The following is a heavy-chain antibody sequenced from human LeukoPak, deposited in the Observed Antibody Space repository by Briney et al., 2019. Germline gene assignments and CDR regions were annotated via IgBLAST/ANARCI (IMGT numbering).Heavy chain of an antibody. CDR2: IKEDGSEK. CDR3: AELGITMIGGV. CDR1: GFTFSTNW. Sequence: GGSLRLSCAASGFTFSTNWMSWVRQAPGKGLEWVANIKEDGSEKYYVDSVKGRFTISRDNAKNSLYLQMNSLRAEDTAVYYCAELGITMIGGVWGKGTTVTISS. J-gene: IGHJ6*04. V-gene: IGHV3-7*01. D-gene: IGHD3-10*02.